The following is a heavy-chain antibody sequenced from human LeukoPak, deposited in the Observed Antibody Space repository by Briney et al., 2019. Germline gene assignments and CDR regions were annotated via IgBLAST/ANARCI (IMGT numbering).Heavy chain of an antibody. CDR2: IYTSGST. Sequence: SETLSLTCTVSGGSISSGSYYWSWIRQPAGKGLEWIGRIYTSGSTNYNPSLKSRVTISVDTSKNQFSLKLSSVTAADTAIYYCARGGYYGSGNDFRFDPWSQGTLVTVSS. J-gene: IGHJ5*02. CDR1: GGSISSGSYY. D-gene: IGHD3-10*01. V-gene: IGHV4-61*02. CDR3: ARGGYYGSGNDFRFDP.